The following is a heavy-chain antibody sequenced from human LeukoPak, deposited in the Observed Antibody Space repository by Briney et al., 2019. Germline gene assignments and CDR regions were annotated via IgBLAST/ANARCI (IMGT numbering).Heavy chain of an antibody. D-gene: IGHD3-9*01. Sequence: SVKVSCKASGGTFSSYAIIWVRQAPGQGLEWMGRIIPILGIANYAQKFQGRVTITADKSTSTAYMELSSLRSEDTAVYYCARDHLRYFDWLPHNWFDPWGQGTLVTVSS. CDR3: ARDHLRYFDWLPHNWFDP. J-gene: IGHJ5*02. CDR2: IIPILGIA. V-gene: IGHV1-69*04. CDR1: GGTFSSYA.